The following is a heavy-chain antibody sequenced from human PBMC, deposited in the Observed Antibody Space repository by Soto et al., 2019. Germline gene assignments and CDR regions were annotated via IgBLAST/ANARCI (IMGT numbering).Heavy chain of an antibody. V-gene: IGHV3-53*01. Sequence: GGSLRLSCAASGFTVSSNYMSWVRQAPGKGLEWVSVIYSGGSTYYADSVKGRFTISRDNSKNTLYLQMNSLRAEDTAVYYCARDRRYDYVWGTEGFDPWGQGTLVTVYS. CDR2: IYSGGST. CDR1: GFTVSSNY. CDR3: ARDRRYDYVWGTEGFDP. D-gene: IGHD3-16*01. J-gene: IGHJ5*02.